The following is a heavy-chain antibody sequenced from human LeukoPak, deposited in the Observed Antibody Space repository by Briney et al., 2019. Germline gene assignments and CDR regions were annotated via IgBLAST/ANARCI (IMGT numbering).Heavy chain of an antibody. D-gene: IGHD3-16*01. J-gene: IGHJ4*02. CDR2: IYYSGSA. Sequence: SETLSLTCTVSGGSISSHYWSWIRQPPGKGLEWIGYIYYSGSANYNPSLKSRVTISVDTSKNQFSLKLSSVTAADTAVYYCARGLTDFTYYFDYWGQGTLVTVSS. CDR3: ARGLTDFTYYFDY. V-gene: IGHV4-59*11. CDR1: GGSISSHY.